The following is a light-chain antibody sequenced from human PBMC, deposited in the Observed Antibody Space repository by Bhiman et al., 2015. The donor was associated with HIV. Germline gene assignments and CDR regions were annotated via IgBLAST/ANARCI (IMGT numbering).Light chain of an antibody. J-gene: IGLJ2*01. Sequence: QSALTQPASVSGSPGQSITISCTGTSSDVGNYNLVSWYQLHPGKAPKLMIYDVSQRPSGVSNRFSGSKSGNTASLTISGLQAEDEADYYCSSYTSSTGAFGGGTKLTVL. CDR3: SSYTSSTGA. V-gene: IGLV2-14*02. CDR2: DVS. CDR1: SSDVGNYNL.